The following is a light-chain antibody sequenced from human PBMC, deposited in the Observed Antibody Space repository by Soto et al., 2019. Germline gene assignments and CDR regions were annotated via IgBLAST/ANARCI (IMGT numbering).Light chain of an antibody. Sequence: DIVMTQSPDSLAVSLGERATINCKSSQSVLYSSNNNNYLAWYQQKPGQPPKLLIYWASTRESGVPDRFSGSWSGTDFTLTISSLQAEDVAFYYCQQYYFSPITFGQGTRLEIK. CDR1: QSVLYSSNNNNY. CDR3: QQYYFSPIT. V-gene: IGKV4-1*01. CDR2: WAS. J-gene: IGKJ5*01.